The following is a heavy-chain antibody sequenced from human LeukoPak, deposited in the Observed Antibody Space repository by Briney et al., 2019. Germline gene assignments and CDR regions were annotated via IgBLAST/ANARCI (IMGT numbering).Heavy chain of an antibody. D-gene: IGHD2-2*01. CDR3: ARSRYCSSTSCYYYMDV. V-gene: IGHV3-21*01. CDR1: GFTFSSYS. CDR2: ISSSSSYI. J-gene: IGHJ6*03. Sequence: GGSLSLSCAASGFTFSSYSMNLVRQAPGKGLEWVSSISSSSSYIYYADSVKGRFTISRDNAKNSLYLQMNSLRAEDTAVYYCARSRYCSSTSCYYYMDVWGKGTTVTVSS.